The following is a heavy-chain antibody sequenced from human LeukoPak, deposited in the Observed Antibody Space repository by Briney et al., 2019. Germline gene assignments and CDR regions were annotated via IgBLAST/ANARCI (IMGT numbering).Heavy chain of an antibody. Sequence: SETLSLTCTVSNGSISSYYWSWIRQPPGKRLEWIGYIDYSGNTHYNPSLKSRVTTSLDTSMRQFFLRLSSVTAADSAVYFCARGDYIRGNIHYNAEYFQNWGQRILVTVSS. CDR1: NGSISSYY. CDR3: ARGDYIRGNIHYNAEYFQN. CDR2: IDYSGNT. D-gene: IGHD3-16*01. J-gene: IGHJ1*01. V-gene: IGHV4-59*01.